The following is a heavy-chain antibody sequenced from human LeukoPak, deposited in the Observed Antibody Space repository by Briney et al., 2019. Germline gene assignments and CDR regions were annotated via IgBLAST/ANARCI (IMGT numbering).Heavy chain of an antibody. CDR3: ARDGGTMNAFDI. V-gene: IGHV4-59*12. J-gene: IGHJ3*02. D-gene: IGHD3-22*01. CDR1: GGSISSYY. Sequence: SETLSLTCTVSGGSISSYYWSWIRQPPGKGLVWIGYIYYSGSTNYNPSLKSRVTISVDTSKNQFSLKLSSVTAADTAVYYCARDGGTMNAFDIWGQGTMVTVSS. CDR2: IYYSGST.